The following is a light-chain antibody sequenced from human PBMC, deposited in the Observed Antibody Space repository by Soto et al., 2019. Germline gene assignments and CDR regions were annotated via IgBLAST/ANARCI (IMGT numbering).Light chain of an antibody. J-gene: IGKJ1*01. Sequence: GLTQSPGTLSLSKGERATLSCRASQSVGSTLAWYQQKPGQAPRLLINDASNRVTGIPARFSGSGSGTDFTLTLSSLEPEDFAVYYCQQYNNWPGTFGHGTKV. CDR2: DAS. CDR3: QQYNNWPGT. V-gene: IGKV3-11*01. CDR1: QSVGST.